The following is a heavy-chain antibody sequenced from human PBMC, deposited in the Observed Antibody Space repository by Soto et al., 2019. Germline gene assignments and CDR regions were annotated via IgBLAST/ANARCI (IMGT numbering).Heavy chain of an antibody. D-gene: IGHD3-3*01. CDR3: ARAWGYGVVLYWYFDL. V-gene: IGHV4-59*01. J-gene: IGHJ2*01. Sequence: QVQLQESGPGLVKPSETLSLTCTVSGGSISSYYWSWIRQPPGKGLEWIGYIYYSGRTNYNPSLKSRVTISVDTSKNQFSLKLSSVTAADTAVYYCARAWGYGVVLYWYFDLWGRGTLVTVSS. CDR1: GGSISSYY. CDR2: IYYSGRT.